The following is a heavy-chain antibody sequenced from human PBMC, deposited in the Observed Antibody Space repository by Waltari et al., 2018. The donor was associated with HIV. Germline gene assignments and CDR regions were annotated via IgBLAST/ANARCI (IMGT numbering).Heavy chain of an antibody. CDR1: GGSVINSDYY. J-gene: IGHJ6*02. V-gene: IGHV4-39*01. Sequence: QLQLQQSGQGLVKPSETLSLTCTVSGGSVINSDYYWDFIRQSPGKGLEWIGNIYYTGTTFYNPSLKSRVTMSADLAKNQFSLRLRSVTAADTAIYSCARRPRMAGFYLYYGMDVWGQGTTVTVSS. D-gene: IGHD2-8*01. CDR3: ARRPRMAGFYLYYGMDV. CDR2: IYYTGTT.